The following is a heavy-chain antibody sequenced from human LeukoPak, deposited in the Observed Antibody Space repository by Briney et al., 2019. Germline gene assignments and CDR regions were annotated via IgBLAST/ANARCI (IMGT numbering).Heavy chain of an antibody. V-gene: IGHV3-74*01. D-gene: IGHD3-22*01. Sequence: GGSLRLSCVASGFSLSGYWMHWVRQLPGKGLVWVSRISSDGNTTGYADSVKGRFTISRDNAKNTLFLQMNSLRAEDTAVYYCVRSGYYFDRSGYYMADYWGQGTLVTVSS. J-gene: IGHJ4*02. CDR3: VRSGYYFDRSGYYMADY. CDR2: ISSDGNTT. CDR1: GFSLSGYW.